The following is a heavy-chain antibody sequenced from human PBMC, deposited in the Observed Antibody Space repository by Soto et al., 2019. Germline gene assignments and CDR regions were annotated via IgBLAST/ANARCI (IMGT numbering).Heavy chain of an antibody. CDR2: ISSSSSTI. J-gene: IGHJ6*02. CDR3: ARARGIYSYGPEAYYYGMDV. D-gene: IGHD5-18*01. Sequence: GGSLRLSFAASGFTFSSYSMNWVRQAPGKGLEWVSYISSSSSTIYYADSVKGRSTISRDNAKNSLYLQMNSLRDEDTAVYYCARARGIYSYGPEAYYYGMDVWGQGTTVTVSS. V-gene: IGHV3-48*02. CDR1: GFTFSSYS.